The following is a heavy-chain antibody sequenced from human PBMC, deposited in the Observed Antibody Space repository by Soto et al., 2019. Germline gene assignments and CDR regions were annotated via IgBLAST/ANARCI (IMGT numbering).Heavy chain of an antibody. J-gene: IGHJ5*02. CDR3: ARGTVTSGRWFGP. V-gene: IGHV1-18*04. D-gene: IGHD4-17*01. Sequence: QVHLVQSGTEVKEPGASVKVSCKASASTFTGYTINWVRQAPGQGLEWMGRISTFNGNTKYAGNFEGRLTMTTNTSTATAYMELTSLTFDDTAVYFCARGTVTSGRWFGPWGQGTLVSVSS. CDR1: ASTFTGYT. CDR2: ISTFNGNT.